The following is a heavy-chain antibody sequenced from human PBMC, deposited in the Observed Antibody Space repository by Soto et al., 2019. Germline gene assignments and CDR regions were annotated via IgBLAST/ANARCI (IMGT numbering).Heavy chain of an antibody. CDR3: ARDWGNAVASSNWFDP. CDR2: ISYDGSNK. Sequence: QVQLVESAGSVVQPGRSLRLSCATSGFTFSSYAMHWVRQAPGKGLEWVAVISYDGSNKYYADSVKGRFTISRDNSKNTLYLQMNSLRAEDSAVYSCARDWGNAVASSNWFDPWGQGTLVTVSS. J-gene: IGHJ5*02. CDR1: GFTFSSYA. D-gene: IGHD6-19*01. V-gene: IGHV3-30-3*01.